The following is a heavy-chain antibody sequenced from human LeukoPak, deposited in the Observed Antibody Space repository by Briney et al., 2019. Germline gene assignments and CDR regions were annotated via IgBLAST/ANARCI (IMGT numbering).Heavy chain of an antibody. CDR1: GFTFRSYW. CDR2: IETAGSSP. CDR3: ARDPSSWNGFFDS. D-gene: IGHD6-13*01. Sequence: QPGGSLRLTCAASGFTFRSYWMHWVRHAPGKGLMWVSRIETAGSSPNYADSVKGRFTNSRDNARNTVYLQKNSLRADDTAVYYCARDPSSWNGFFDSWPQGTLVSVPS. V-gene: IGHV3-74*01. J-gene: IGHJ4*02.